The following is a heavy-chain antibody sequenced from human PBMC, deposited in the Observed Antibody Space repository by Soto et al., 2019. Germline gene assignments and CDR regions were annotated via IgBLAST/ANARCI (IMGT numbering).Heavy chain of an antibody. D-gene: IGHD2-15*01. Sequence: QITLKESGPPLVKPTQTLTLTCTFSGFSLSTSGVGVGWIRQPPGKALEWLALIYWDDDKRYSPSLKSRLTITKDTSKNQVVLTMTNMDPVDTATYYCAPSHGYCSGGSCYSHFNWFDPWGQGTLVTVSS. J-gene: IGHJ5*02. CDR2: IYWDDDK. CDR1: GFSLSTSGVG. V-gene: IGHV2-5*02. CDR3: APSHGYCSGGSCYSHFNWFDP.